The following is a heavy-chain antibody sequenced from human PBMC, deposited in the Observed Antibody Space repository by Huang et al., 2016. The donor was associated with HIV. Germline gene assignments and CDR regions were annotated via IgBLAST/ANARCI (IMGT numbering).Heavy chain of an antibody. CDR3: ARDATKNPRGWFDP. V-gene: IGHV4-34*02. CDR1: GGSLSGYY. CDR2: INHLGSP. Sequence: QVHLQQWGAGLLKSAETLSITCAGYGGSLSGYYWSWLRQNPGKGLEWIGEINHLGSPNSNPSLKSRVSISMDGSKKQFSLKLRSISDADTAVYFCARDATKNPRGWFDPWGQGTLVTVSS. D-gene: IGHD3-10*01. J-gene: IGHJ5*02.